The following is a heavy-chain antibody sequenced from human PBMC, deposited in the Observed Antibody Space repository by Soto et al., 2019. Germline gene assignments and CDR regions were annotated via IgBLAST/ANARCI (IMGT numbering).Heavy chain of an antibody. CDR2: IYYSGST. Sequence: QVQLQESGPGLVKPSQTLSLTCTVSGGSISSGDYYWSWIRQPPGKGLEWIGYIYYSGSTYYNPSPCSAVSISVNNTKFQVLLVAICVVAADTAVYYCASREDVQDYGVYHHNYGMDVWGQGTTVTVS. CDR3: ASREDVQDYGVYHHNYGMDV. D-gene: IGHD4-17*01. J-gene: IGHJ6*02. V-gene: IGHV4-30-4*01. CDR1: GGSISSGDYY.